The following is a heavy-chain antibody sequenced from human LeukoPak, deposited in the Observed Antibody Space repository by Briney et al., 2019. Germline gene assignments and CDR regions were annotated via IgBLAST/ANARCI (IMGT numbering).Heavy chain of an antibody. V-gene: IGHV3-21*01. CDR1: GFIFNSYS. CDR2: ISSSSSYK. Sequence: PGGSLRLSCAASGFIFNSYSMNWVRQAPGKGLEWVSAISSSSSYKFNADSVKGRFTISRDNARNLLYLQMNSLRAEDTAVYYCVRDNRDAFDIWGLGTMVTVSS. J-gene: IGHJ3*02. CDR3: VRDNRDAFDI.